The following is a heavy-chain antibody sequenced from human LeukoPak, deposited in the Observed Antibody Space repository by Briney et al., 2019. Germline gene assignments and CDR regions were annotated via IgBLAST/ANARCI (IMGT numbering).Heavy chain of an antibody. V-gene: IGHV4-59*01. CDR1: GGSISSYY. D-gene: IGHD1-20*01. CDR2: IYYSGGT. Sequence: SETLSLTCTVSGGSISSYYWSWIRQPPGKGLEWIGYIYYSGGTNYNPSLKSQVTMSVDTSKNQFSLNLSSVTAADTAVYYCARRRRVTATTYYLDYWGQGTLVTVSS. CDR3: ARRRRVTATTYYLDY. J-gene: IGHJ4*02.